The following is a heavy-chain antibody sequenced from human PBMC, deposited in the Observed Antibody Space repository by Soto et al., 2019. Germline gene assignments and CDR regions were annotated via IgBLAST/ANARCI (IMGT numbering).Heavy chain of an antibody. CDR1: GGTFSSYA. D-gene: IGHD6-6*01. CDR3: ARSYSSSSPRYYYYGMDV. V-gene: IGHV1-69*12. J-gene: IGHJ6*02. Sequence: QVQLVQSGAEVKKPGSSVKVSCKASGGTFSSYAISWVRQAPGQGLEWMGGIIPIFGTANYAQKFQGRVTITADXXTXTHXMELSSLRSEDTAVYYCARSYSSSSPRYYYYGMDVWGQGTTVTVSS. CDR2: IIPIFGTA.